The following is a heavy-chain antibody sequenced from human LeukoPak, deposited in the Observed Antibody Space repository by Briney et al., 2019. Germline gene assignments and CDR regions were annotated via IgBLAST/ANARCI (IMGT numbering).Heavy chain of an antibody. J-gene: IGHJ5*02. Sequence: ASVKVSCKASGYTFNSYGISWVRQAPGQGLEWMGWISAYNGNTNYAQKLQGRVTMTTDTSTSTAYMELRSLRSDDTAVYYCAVKGYCSGGSCYPLLFDPWGQGALVTVSS. CDR1: GYTFNSYG. V-gene: IGHV1-18*01. CDR2: ISAYNGNT. CDR3: AVKGYCSGGSCYPLLFDP. D-gene: IGHD2-15*01.